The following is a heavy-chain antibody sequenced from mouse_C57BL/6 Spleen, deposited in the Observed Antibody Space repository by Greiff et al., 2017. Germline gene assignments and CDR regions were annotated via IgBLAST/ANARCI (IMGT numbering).Heavy chain of an antibody. V-gene: IGHV1-15*01. D-gene: IGHD2-3*01. Sequence: QVQLKESGAELVRPGASVTLSCKASGYTFTDYEMHWVKQTPVHGLEWIGAIDPETGGTAYNQKFKGKAILTADKSSSTAYMELRSLTSEDSAVYYCTRGDGYWYIDVWGTGTTVTVSS. CDR2: IDPETGGT. CDR3: TRGDGYWYIDV. CDR1: GYTFTDYE. J-gene: IGHJ1*03.